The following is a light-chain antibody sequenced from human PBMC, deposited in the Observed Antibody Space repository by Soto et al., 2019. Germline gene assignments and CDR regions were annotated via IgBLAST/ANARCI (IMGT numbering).Light chain of an antibody. CDR2: NTN. Sequence: QAVVTQEPSFSVSPGGTVTLTCGLSSGSVSTSYYPSWYQQTPGQAPRTLIYNTNTRSSGVPDRFSGSILGNKAAHTITGAQADDESDYYCVLYMGSGTVLFGGGTKLTVL. V-gene: IGLV8-61*01. J-gene: IGLJ2*01. CDR1: SGSVSTSYY. CDR3: VLYMGSGTVL.